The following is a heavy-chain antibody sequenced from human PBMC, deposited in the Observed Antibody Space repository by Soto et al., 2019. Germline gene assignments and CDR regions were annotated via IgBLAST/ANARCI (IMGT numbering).Heavy chain of an antibody. V-gene: IGHV4-59*01. Sequence: LETLCLTCTVSGGSIVGYDWSWIRQHTGKGLEWIGYIYYSGSTNYNPSLKSRVTISVDTSKNQFSLKLSSVTAADTAVYYCARVGSQLWSIYYYYGMDVWGQGTTVTVSS. J-gene: IGHJ6*02. CDR2: IYYSGST. CDR3: ARVGSQLWSIYYYYGMDV. CDR1: GGSIVGYD. D-gene: IGHD5-18*01.